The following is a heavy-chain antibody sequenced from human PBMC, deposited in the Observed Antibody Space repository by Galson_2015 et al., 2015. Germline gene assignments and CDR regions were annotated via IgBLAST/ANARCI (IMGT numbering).Heavy chain of an antibody. J-gene: IGHJ3*02. CDR3: ARDLQWELRATAFDI. D-gene: IGHD1-26*01. V-gene: IGHV1-46*01. CDR2: INPSGGST. CDR1: GYTFTSYY. Sequence: SVKVSCKASGYTFTSYYMHWVRQAPGQGLEWMGIINPSGGSTSYAQKFQGRVTMTRDTSTSTVYMELCSLRSEDTAVYYCARDLQWELRATAFDIWGQGTMVTVSS.